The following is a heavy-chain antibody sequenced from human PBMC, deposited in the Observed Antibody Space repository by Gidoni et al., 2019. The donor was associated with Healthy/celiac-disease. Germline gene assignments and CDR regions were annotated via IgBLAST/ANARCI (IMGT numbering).Heavy chain of an antibody. J-gene: IGHJ6*02. CDR2: ISYDGSNK. Sequence: QVQLVESGGGVVQPGRSLRLSCAASGFTFSSYAMHWVRQAPGKGLEWVAVISYDGSNKYYADSVKGRFTISRDNSKNTLYLQMNSLRAEDTAVYYCARVGGSYEDYYYYGMDVWGQGTTVTVSS. D-gene: IGHD1-26*01. CDR1: GFTFSSYA. CDR3: ARVGGSYEDYYYYGMDV. V-gene: IGHV3-30-3*01.